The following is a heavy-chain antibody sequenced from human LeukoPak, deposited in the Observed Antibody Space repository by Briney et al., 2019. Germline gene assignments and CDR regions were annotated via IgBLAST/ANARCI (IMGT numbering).Heavy chain of an antibody. CDR3: AKGGARYFDWLAIDY. CDR1: GFTFSSYG. V-gene: IGHV3-23*01. Sequence: GGSLRLSCAASGFTFSSYGMSWVRPAPGKGLEWVLTISDSGGNTYYADSGKGRFTISRDNSKNTLYLQVDSLRAEDTAVYYCAKGGARYFDWLAIDYWGQGTLVTVSS. D-gene: IGHD3-9*01. CDR2: ISDSGGNT. J-gene: IGHJ4*02.